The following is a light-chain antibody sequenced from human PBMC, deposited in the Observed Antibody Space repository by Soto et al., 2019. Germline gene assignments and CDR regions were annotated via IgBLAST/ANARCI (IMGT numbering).Light chain of an antibody. J-gene: IGKJ3*01. CDR2: LGS. CDR3: MQALQSLT. V-gene: IGKV2-28*01. CDR1: QSLLHSNGYNY. Sequence: DIVMTQSPLSLPVTPGEPASISCRSSQSLLHSNGYNYLDWYLQRPGQSPQLLIYLGSNRASGVPDRFSGSGSGTAFTLKISRVEAEDVRSCYCMQALQSLTFGTGTKVSIK.